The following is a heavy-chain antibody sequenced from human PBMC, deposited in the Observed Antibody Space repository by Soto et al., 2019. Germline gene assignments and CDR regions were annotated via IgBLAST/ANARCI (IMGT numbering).Heavy chain of an antibody. CDR3: ARAAYYYDSSGYYSKFDY. CDR2: IIPIFGTA. D-gene: IGHD3-22*01. V-gene: IGHV1-69*13. CDR1: GGTFSSYA. Sequence: ASVKVSCKASGGTFSSYAISWVRQAPGQGLEWMGGIIPIFGTANYAQKFQGRVTITADESTSTAYMELSSLRSEDTAVYYCARAAYYYDSSGYYSKFDYWGQGTLVTVSS. J-gene: IGHJ4*02.